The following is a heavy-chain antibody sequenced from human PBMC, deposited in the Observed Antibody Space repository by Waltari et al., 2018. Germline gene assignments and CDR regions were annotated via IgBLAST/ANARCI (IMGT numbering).Heavy chain of an antibody. V-gene: IGHV1-69*12. CDR3: ARGYGSGSYYELGAFDI. Sequence: QVQLVQSGAEVKKPGSSVKVSCTASGGTFSSYAISWVRQAPGQGLEWMGGIIPIFGTANYAQKFQGRVTITADESTSTAYMELSSLRSEDTAVYYCARGYGSGSYYELGAFDIWGQGTMVTVSS. CDR1: GGTFSSYA. J-gene: IGHJ3*02. CDR2: IIPIFGTA. D-gene: IGHD3-10*01.